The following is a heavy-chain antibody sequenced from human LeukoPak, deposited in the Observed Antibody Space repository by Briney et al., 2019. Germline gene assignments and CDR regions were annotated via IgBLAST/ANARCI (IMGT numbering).Heavy chain of an antibody. J-gene: IGHJ4*02. Sequence: GGPLRLSCAASGFTFSAYWMSWVRQAPGKGLEWVANIKQDGSEKYYVDSVKGRFTISRDNAKNSLYLQMNSLRAEDTAVYYCARGRDGYNYPFDYWGQGTLVTVSS. D-gene: IGHD5-24*01. CDR2: IKQDGSEK. CDR1: GFTFSAYW. V-gene: IGHV3-7*01. CDR3: ARGRDGYNYPFDY.